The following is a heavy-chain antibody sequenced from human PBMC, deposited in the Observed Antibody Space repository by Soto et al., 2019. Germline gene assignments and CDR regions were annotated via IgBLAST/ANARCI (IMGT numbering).Heavy chain of an antibody. CDR1: GFTFSSYA. CDR2: ISGSGGST. CDR3: AKPPVVTRSLYNWFDP. D-gene: IGHD2-21*02. V-gene: IGHV3-23*01. Sequence: GGSLRLSCAASGFTFSSYAMSWVRQAPGKGLEWVSAISGSGGSTYYADSVKGRFTISRDNSKNTLYLQMNSLRAEDTAVYYCAKPPVVTRSLYNWFDPWGQGTLVTVSS. J-gene: IGHJ5*02.